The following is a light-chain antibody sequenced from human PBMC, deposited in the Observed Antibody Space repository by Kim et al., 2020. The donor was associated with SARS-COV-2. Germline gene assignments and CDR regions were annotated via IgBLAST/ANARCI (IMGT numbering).Light chain of an antibody. Sequence: SLAPGERATLSCRASQSVSNYVAWYQKKAGQAPRLLIYDASNRATGIPARFSGSGSGKDFTLTISSLEPEDFAVYYCQQRGNWPYTFGPGTKLEI. CDR1: QSVSNY. CDR3: QQRGNWPYT. V-gene: IGKV3-11*01. J-gene: IGKJ2*01. CDR2: DAS.